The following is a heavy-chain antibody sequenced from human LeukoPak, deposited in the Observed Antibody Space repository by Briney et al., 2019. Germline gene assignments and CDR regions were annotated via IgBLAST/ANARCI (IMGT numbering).Heavy chain of an antibody. CDR1: GVSLSSSSYY. Sequence: AETLSLTYTVSGVSLSSSSYYWGWIRQPPGKGLEWIGSIYYSGSTYYNPSLKSRVTISVDTSKNQSSLKLSSVTAADTAVYYCARVTAMGPSGVWGKGTTVTISS. D-gene: IGHD5-18*01. CDR2: IYYSGST. J-gene: IGHJ6*04. CDR3: ARVTAMGPSGV. V-gene: IGHV4-39*01.